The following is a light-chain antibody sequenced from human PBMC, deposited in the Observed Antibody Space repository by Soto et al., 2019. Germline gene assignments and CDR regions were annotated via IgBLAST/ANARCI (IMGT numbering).Light chain of an antibody. J-gene: IGKJ3*01. V-gene: IGKV3-20*01. Sequence: EIVLTQSPGTLSLSPGERATLYCRASQSVGSNYLAWYQQKPGQAPRVLIYGASSRATGIPDRFSGSGSGADFTLTIIRLETDDFAVYYYQQNTTSAFTFVPGTKVDIK. CDR2: GAS. CDR3: QQNTTSAFT. CDR1: QSVGSNY.